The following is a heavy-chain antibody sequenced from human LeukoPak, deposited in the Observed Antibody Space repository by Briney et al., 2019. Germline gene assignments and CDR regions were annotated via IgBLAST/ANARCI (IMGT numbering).Heavy chain of an antibody. V-gene: IGHV3-15*01. CDR1: GFTFSNAW. J-gene: IGHJ4*02. D-gene: IGHD5-24*01. CDR3: TTELWRLQKLADY. CDR2: IKSKTDGGTT. Sequence: GGSLRLSCAASGFTFSNAWMSWVRQAPGKGLEWVGRIKSKTDGGTTDYAAPVKGRFTISRDDSKNTLYLQMNSLKTEDTAVYYCTTELWRLQKLADYWGQGTLVTVSS.